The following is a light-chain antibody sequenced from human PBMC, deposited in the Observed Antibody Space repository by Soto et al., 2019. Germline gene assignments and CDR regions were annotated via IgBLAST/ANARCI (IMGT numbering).Light chain of an antibody. CDR1: QSISSW. J-gene: IGKJ1*01. Sequence: DIQMTQSPSTLSASVGDRVTITCRASQSISSWLAWYQQKPGKAPKLLIYDASSLESGVRSRFSGSGSGTEFTLTISSLQPDDFATYYCQQYNSLWTFGQGTKVEIK. V-gene: IGKV1-5*01. CDR2: DAS. CDR3: QQYNSLWT.